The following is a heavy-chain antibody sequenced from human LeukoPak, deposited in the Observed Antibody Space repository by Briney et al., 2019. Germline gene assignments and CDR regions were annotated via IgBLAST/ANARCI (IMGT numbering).Heavy chain of an antibody. CDR2: ISGSGGST. CDR3: AKEPTYYYGSGSYPDY. J-gene: IGHJ4*02. V-gene: IGHV3-23*01. Sequence: PGGSLRLSCAASGFTFSSYAMSWVRQAPGKGLEWVSAISGSGGSTYYADSVKGRFTISRDNSKNTLYLQMNSLRAEDTAVYYCAKEPTYYYGSGSYPDYWGQGTLVTVSS. CDR1: GFTFSSYA. D-gene: IGHD3-10*01.